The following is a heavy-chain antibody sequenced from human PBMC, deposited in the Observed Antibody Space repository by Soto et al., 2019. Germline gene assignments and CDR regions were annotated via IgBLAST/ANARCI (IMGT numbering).Heavy chain of an antibody. CDR3: ARARYDILTGYYTNFDC. CDR2: ISAYNGNT. J-gene: IGHJ4*02. V-gene: IGHV1-18*01. Sequence: GASVKVSCKASGYTFTSYGISWVRQAPGPGLEWMGWISAYNGNTNYAQKLQGRVTMTTDTSTSTAYMELRSLRSDDTAVYYCARARYDILTGYYTNFDCWGQGTVVTVSS. CDR1: GYTFTSYG. D-gene: IGHD3-9*01.